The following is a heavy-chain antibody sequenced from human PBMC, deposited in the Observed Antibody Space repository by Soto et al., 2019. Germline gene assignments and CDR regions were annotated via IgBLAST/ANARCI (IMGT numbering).Heavy chain of an antibody. CDR3: ARDQAAHYYGMDV. D-gene: IGHD6-25*01. V-gene: IGHV3-21*01. J-gene: IGHJ6*02. Sequence: PGGSLRLSCAASGFTFSSSSMNWVRQAPGKGLEWVSSISSSSSYIYYADSVKGRFTISRDNAKNSLYLQMNSLRAEDTAVYYCARDQAAHYYGMDVWGQGTTVTVSS. CDR2: ISSSSSYI. CDR1: GFTFSSSS.